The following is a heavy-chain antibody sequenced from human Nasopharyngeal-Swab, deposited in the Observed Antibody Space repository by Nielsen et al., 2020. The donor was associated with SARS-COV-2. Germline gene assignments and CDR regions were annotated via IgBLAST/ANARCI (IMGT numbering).Heavy chain of an antibody. CDR2: IYSGGTT. Sequence: ESRKISGAASGFTVSSNYMSWVRQAPGKGLEWVSVIYSGGTTYYADSVKGRFTISRDNSKNTLYLQMNSLRAEDTAVHYCARGGVTIFGVVILDGFDIWGQGTMVTVSS. CDR1: GFTVSSNY. J-gene: IGHJ3*02. V-gene: IGHV3-53*01. CDR3: ARGGVTIFGVVILDGFDI. D-gene: IGHD3-3*01.